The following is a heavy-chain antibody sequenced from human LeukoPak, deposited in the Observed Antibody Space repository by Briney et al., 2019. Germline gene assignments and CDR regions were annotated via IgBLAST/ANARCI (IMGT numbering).Heavy chain of an antibody. J-gene: IGHJ4*02. CDR2: FDPEDGET. V-gene: IGHV1-24*01. D-gene: IGHD3-16*02. Sequence: ASVKVSCKVSGYTLTELSMHWVRQAPGKGLEWMGGFDPEDGETIYAQKFQGRVTMTEDTSTDTAYMELGNLRSEDTAVYYCATPYDYVWGSYRYHFDYWGQGTLVTVSS. CDR1: GYTLTELS. CDR3: ATPYDYVWGSYRYHFDY.